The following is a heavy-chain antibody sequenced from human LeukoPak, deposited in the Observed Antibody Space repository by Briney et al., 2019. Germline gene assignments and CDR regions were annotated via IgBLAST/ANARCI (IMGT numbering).Heavy chain of an antibody. Sequence: SETLSLTCVVSGASVSSSHWNWIRQLPGKGLEWIGCLSYTAKTDYNPSLSGRVTMSLGTSNNQVSLTLRSVTAADTAVYYCSEGYFEPFAHWGQGILVAVSS. CDR3: SEGYFEPFAH. CDR1: GASVSSSH. CDR2: LSYTAKT. D-gene: IGHD3-9*01. V-gene: IGHV4-59*02. J-gene: IGHJ4*02.